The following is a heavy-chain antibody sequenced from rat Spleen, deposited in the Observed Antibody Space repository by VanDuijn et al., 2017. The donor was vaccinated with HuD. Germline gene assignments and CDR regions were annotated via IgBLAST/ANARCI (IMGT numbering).Heavy chain of an antibody. V-gene: IGHV5-20*01. J-gene: IGHJ2*01. CDR2: ISYDGGST. CDR3: TRRNPPCCFDY. Sequence: EVQLVESGGGLVQPGRSLKLSCAASGFTFSDYYMAWVRQAPTKGLEWVASISYDGGSTYYRDSVKGRFTISRDNAKSSLYLQMDSRRSEDTATYYCTRRNPPCCFDYWGQGVMFTVSS. D-gene: IGHD3-8*01. CDR1: GFTFSDYY.